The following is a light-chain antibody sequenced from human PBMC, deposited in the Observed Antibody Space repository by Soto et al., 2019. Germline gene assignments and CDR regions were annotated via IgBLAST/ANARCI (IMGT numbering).Light chain of an antibody. CDR1: QSVSSW. V-gene: IGKV1-5*03. J-gene: IGKJ2*01. Sequence: DIQMTQSPSTLSASMGDRVTITCRASQSVSSWLAWYQQKPGTAPKLLIYKASTLESGVPSRFSGSGSGTEFTLTISSLQPDDFATYYCQQYDTYSRNFGQGTKLEIK. CDR3: QQYDTYSRN. CDR2: KAS.